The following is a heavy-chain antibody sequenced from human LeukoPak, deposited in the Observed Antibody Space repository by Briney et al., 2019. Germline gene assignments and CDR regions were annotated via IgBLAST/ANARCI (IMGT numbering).Heavy chain of an antibody. Sequence: PGESLRLSCAASGFTFNNYAMSWVRQAPGKGLEWVSAISAGGGTTYYADSVKGRFTISRDNSKTTLCLQMNSLRAEDTALYYCAKSRSWGSNNYDYFDYWGQGTLVTVSS. J-gene: IGHJ4*02. CDR2: ISAGGGTT. V-gene: IGHV3-23*01. D-gene: IGHD4-11*01. CDR1: GFTFNNYA. CDR3: AKSRSWGSNNYDYFDY.